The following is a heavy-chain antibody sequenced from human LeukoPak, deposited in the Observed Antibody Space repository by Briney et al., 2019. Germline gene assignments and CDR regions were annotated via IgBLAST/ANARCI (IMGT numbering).Heavy chain of an antibody. V-gene: IGHV3-74*01. CDR3: AKVYSSVWTHIGHFDY. CDR1: GFTFSSYW. J-gene: IGHJ4*02. Sequence: PGGSLRLSCAASGFTFSSYWMHWVRQAPGKGLVWVSRINSDGSSTSYADSVKARFTISRDNAKNTLYLQMNSLRAEDTAVYYCAKVYSSVWTHIGHFDYWGQGTLVTVSS. D-gene: IGHD6-19*01. CDR2: INSDGSST.